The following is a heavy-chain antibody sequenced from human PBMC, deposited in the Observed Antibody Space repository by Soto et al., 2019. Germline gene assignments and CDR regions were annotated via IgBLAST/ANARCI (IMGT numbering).Heavy chain of an antibody. V-gene: IGHV4-30-4*01. CDR3: ARAVPLTGDYDY. J-gene: IGHJ4*02. CDR1: GGSIISGAYY. D-gene: IGHD7-27*01. CDR2: IYYSGGT. Sequence: QVQLQEAGPGLVKPSQTLSLTCTVSGGSIISGAYYWSWIRQPPGKGLEWIGYIYYSGGTYYIPSLKHRVTISVDTSKNQFSLKLSSVTAADTAVYYCARAVPLTGDYDYWGQGTLVTVSS.